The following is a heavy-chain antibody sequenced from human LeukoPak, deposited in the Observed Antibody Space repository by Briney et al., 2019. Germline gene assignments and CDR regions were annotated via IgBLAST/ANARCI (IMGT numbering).Heavy chain of an antibody. D-gene: IGHD6-19*01. J-gene: IGHJ6*02. CDR2: ISYSGST. Sequence: SETLSLTCTVSGGSISTYYWTWIRQPPGKGLEWIGYISYSGSTNYNPSLKSRVTFSVDTSKSQFSLKLSSVTAADSAVYYCARAQPNLAVDFGMDVWGQGTTVTVSS. CDR3: ARAQPNLAVDFGMDV. CDR1: GGSISTYY. V-gene: IGHV4-59*01.